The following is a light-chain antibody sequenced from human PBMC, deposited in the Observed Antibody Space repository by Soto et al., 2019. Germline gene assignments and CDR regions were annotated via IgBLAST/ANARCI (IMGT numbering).Light chain of an antibody. Sequence: EIVLTQSPGTLSLSPGERATLSCRASQSVSSSYLAWYQQKPGQAPRLLMYGASNRATGIPDRFSGTGSGTDFTLTISRLEPEDFAVYYCQQYGSSPYTFGLGTRLEI. CDR1: QSVSSSY. J-gene: IGKJ5*01. CDR3: QQYGSSPYT. V-gene: IGKV3-20*01. CDR2: GAS.